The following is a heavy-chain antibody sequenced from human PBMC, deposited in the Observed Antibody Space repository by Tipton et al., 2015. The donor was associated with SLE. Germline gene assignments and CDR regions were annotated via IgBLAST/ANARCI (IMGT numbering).Heavy chain of an antibody. CDR3: ATDRRWLPGD. Sequence: SLRLSCAASGFSFRSYAMLWVRQAPGKGLEWVTSISVNGNNKFYADSVKGRFTVSRDNSQNTVYLQMDSLTGGDTGVYYCATDRRWLPGDWGQGTLVSVSS. CDR2: ISVNGNNK. D-gene: IGHD6-19*01. J-gene: IGHJ4*02. V-gene: IGHV3-30*04. CDR1: GFSFRSYA.